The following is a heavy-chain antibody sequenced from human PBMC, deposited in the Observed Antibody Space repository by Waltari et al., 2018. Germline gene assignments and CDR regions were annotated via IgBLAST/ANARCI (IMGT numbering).Heavy chain of an antibody. CDR3: ATVPPFGVVIIPVGGSGAFDI. V-gene: IGHV1-69-2*01. CDR2: VDPEDGET. Sequence: EVQLVQSGAEVKKPGATVKISCKASGYTFTDYYMHWVQPAPGKGLEWMGRVDPEDGETIYAEKFQGRVTITADTSTDTAYMELSSLRSEDTAVYYCATVPPFGVVIIPVGGSGAFDIWGQGTMVTVSS. D-gene: IGHD3-3*01. J-gene: IGHJ3*02. CDR1: GYTFTDYY.